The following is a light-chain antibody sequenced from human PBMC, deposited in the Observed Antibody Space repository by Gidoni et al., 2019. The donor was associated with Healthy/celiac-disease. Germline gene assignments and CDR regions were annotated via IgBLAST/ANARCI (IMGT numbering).Light chain of an antibody. CDR3: QQSYSTPCT. J-gene: IGKJ2*02. CDR1: QSISSN. Sequence: DIHMTQTPSSLSASVGDRVTISCRESQSISSNLNWYQQKPGKAPKLLIYAASSLQSGVPSRFSGSGSGTDFTLTISSLQPDDFATYYCQQSYSTPCTFGQGTKLEIK. V-gene: IGKV1-39*01. CDR2: AAS.